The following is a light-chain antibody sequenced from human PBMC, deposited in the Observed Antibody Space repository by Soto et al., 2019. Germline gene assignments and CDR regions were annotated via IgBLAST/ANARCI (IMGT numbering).Light chain of an antibody. CDR3: LRCDSAPWT. CDR1: QGISNY. Sequence: DIQMTQSPSSLSASVGDKVTITCRASQGISNYLAWYQQKPGKVPTLLIYSASTLQSGVPSRFSGSGSGTSLNHSCSSLQSEDVATYYCLRCDSAPWTCGQVTKLYI. J-gene: IGKJ1*01. V-gene: IGKV1-27*01. CDR2: SAS.